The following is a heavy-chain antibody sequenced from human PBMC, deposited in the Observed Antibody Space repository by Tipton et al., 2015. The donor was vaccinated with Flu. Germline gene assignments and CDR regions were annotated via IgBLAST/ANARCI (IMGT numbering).Heavy chain of an antibody. V-gene: IGHV3-48*03. D-gene: IGHD1-14*01. Sequence: SLRLSCAASGFTFSSYEMNWVRQAPGKGLEWVSYISSSGSTIYYADSVKGRFTISRDNAKNSLYLQMNSLRAEDTAVYYCARRGNQHYSYYGMDVWGQGTTVTVSS. CDR1: GFTFSSYE. CDR3: ARRGNQHYSYYGMDV. J-gene: IGHJ6*02. CDR2: ISSSGSTI.